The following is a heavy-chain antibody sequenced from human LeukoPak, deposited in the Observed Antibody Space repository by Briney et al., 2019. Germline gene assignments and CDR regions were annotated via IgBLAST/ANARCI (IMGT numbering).Heavy chain of an antibody. CDR3: ARLKFSDSTGYSPGHYMDV. D-gene: IGHD3-22*01. CDR2: LYPGAVT. J-gene: IGHJ6*03. V-gene: IGHV4-4*07. Sequence: SETLSLTCTVSGGPIFSYYWSWIRQTAGKGLECIGRLYPGAVTDYNPSLKSRVTMSVDTSKKQFALKLSAVTAADTAVYFCARLKFSDSTGYSPGHYMDVWGKGTTVTVSS. CDR1: GGPIFSYY.